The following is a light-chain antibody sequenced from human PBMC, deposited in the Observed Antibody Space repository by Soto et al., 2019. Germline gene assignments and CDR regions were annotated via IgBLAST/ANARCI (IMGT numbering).Light chain of an antibody. V-gene: IGKV1-33*01. CDR1: QDISNY. Sequence: DIQMTQSPSSLSASVGDRVTITFQASQDISNYLNWYQQKPGKAPSLLIFDASTLHSGVPSRFSGSGSGTDFTLTISSLQPDDFATYYCQQFAISTTFGQGTKVDIK. J-gene: IGKJ1*01. CDR3: QQFAISTT. CDR2: DAS.